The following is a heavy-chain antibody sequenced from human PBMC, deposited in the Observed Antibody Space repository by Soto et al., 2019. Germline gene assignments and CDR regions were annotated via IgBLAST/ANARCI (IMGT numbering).Heavy chain of an antibody. CDR3: ARTNSARYNSPDDLDI. CDR2: IFPDDSDT. D-gene: IGHD5-12*01. CDR1: GYSFTRYW. J-gene: IGHJ3*02. Sequence: GGSLKISFSSSGYSFTRYWNGWVRQMPRQGQEWRGMIFPDDSDTRYRSYFQGQVTISGDKCISTSYLQWSSLKASTTAMPYCARTNSARYNSPDDLDIWAKGTMVT. V-gene: IGHV5-51*01.